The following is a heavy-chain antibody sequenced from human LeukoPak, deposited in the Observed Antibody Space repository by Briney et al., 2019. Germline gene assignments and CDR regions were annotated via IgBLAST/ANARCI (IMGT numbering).Heavy chain of an antibody. Sequence: ASVKVSCKAIGYTFTGYYMHWVRQAPGQGLEWMGGINPNSGDTNYAQKFQGRVTITADESTSTAYMELSSLRSEDTAVYYCVVTRAEYFQHWGQGTLVTVSS. CDR1: GYTFTGYY. V-gene: IGHV1-2*02. CDR3: VVTRAEYFQH. J-gene: IGHJ1*01. CDR2: INPNSGDT. D-gene: IGHD2-2*01.